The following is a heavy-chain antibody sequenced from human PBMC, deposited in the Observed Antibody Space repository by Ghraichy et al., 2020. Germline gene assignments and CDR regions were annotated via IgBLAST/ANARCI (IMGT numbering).Heavy chain of an antibody. D-gene: IGHD3-16*01. Sequence: SQTLSLTCSVSGGSIRNYQWNWIRQSPGKRLEWIGYVSSSGSTNYNPSLKSRVTFSLDTSRNQLPMNLSAVTATDTAVYDCASGVFQFEYWGQGTLVSVAS. CDR1: GGSIRNYQ. V-gene: IGHV4-59*08. CDR2: VSSSGST. J-gene: IGHJ4*02. CDR3: ASGVFQFEY.